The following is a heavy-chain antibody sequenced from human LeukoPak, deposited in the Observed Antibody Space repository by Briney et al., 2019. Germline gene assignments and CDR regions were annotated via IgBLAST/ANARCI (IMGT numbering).Heavy chain of an antibody. Sequence: GGSLRLSCAASGFTFSSYDMSWVRQAQGKGLEWVSASGGDGGSTYADSVKGRFTISRDNSKNTLYLQMNSLRAEDTATYYCAKALNYWYFDLWGRGNLVTVSS. CDR2: SGGDGGST. CDR1: GFTFSSYD. J-gene: IGHJ2*01. CDR3: AKALNYWYFDL. V-gene: IGHV3-23*01.